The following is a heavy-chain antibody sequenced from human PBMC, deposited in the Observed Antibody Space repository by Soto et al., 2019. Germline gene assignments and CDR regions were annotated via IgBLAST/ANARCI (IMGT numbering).Heavy chain of an antibody. Sequence: SETLSLTCSVYGGSFSGYYWSWLRQPPGKGLEWIGEINHSGSTNYNPSLKSRVTISVDTSKNQFSLKLSSVTAADTAVYYCARARSGRAPFDPWGQGTLVTVSS. J-gene: IGHJ5*02. CDR1: GGSFSGYY. CDR3: ARARSGRAPFDP. V-gene: IGHV4-34*01. CDR2: INHSGST. D-gene: IGHD3-3*01.